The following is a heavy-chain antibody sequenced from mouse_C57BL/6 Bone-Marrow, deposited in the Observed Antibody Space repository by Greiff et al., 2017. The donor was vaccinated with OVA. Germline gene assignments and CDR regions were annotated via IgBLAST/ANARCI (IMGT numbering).Heavy chain of an antibody. V-gene: IGHV1-55*01. CDR3: ANGYDGRYYFDY. CDR2: IYPGSGST. CDR1: GYTFTSYW. D-gene: IGHD2-2*01. Sequence: QVQLQQPGAELVKPGASVKMSCKASGYTFTSYWITWVKQRPGQGLEWIGDIYPGSGSTNYNEKFKSKATLTVVTSSSTAYMQLSSLTSEDSAVYYCANGYDGRYYFDYWGQGTTLTVSS. J-gene: IGHJ2*01.